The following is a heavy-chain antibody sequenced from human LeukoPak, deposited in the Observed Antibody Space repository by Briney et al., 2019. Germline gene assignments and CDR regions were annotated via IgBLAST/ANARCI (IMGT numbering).Heavy chain of an antibody. CDR1: GYTLSSYA. D-gene: IGHD5-24*01. CDR3: AEDPRDGYTYFYYYYMDV. V-gene: IGHV3-23*01. CDR2: NSSSGSST. J-gene: IGHJ6*03. Sequence: QPGGSLRLPCIASGYTLSSYAMTWARQAPGKGLEWLSANSSSGSSTYYADSVKGRLTISRDNSKNTLFLQMDNLRVEDTAVYYCAEDPRDGYTYFYYYYMDVWGTGTTVAVSS.